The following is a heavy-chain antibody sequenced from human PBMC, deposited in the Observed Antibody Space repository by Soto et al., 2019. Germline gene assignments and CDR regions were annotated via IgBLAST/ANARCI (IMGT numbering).Heavy chain of an antibody. CDR3: AKTQEEQFLGGFDY. Sequence: GGSLRLCCAASGFSFGSYVMSWVRQAPGTGLEWVSGLSGSGISTYYADSVKGRFTISRDNSKNTLYLQMNSLRSDDTAVYYCAKTQEEQFLGGFDYWGQGTLVTVSS. V-gene: IGHV3-23*01. D-gene: IGHD6-19*01. CDR2: LSGSGIST. CDR1: GFSFGSYV. J-gene: IGHJ4*02.